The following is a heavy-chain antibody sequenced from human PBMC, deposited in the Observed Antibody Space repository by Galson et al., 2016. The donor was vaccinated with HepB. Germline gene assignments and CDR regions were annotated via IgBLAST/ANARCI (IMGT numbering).Heavy chain of an antibody. CDR2: IYFTGGT. Sequence: SETLSLTCSIFGGSISSYYWTWMRQPPGKGLEWIGNIYFTGGTNYNPSLKSRVTISLDTSRNQFSLKLTSVTAAASALYYCARGNGYSSLFYYHYAMDVWGQGTTVTVSS. CDR1: GGSISSYY. CDR3: ARGNGYSSLFYYHYAMDV. V-gene: IGHV4-59*01. J-gene: IGHJ6*02. D-gene: IGHD6-13*01.